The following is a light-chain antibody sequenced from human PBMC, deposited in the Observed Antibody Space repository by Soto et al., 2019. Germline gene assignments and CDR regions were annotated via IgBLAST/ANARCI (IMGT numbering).Light chain of an antibody. Sequence: EIVLTQSPATLSLSPRERATLSCMASQSVGSYLAWYQHKPGQAPRLLIYDAYNRATGIPARFRGSGSGTDVTLTISSLEPEDCAGYYCQQRSHWPPTFGQGTKVEIK. J-gene: IGKJ1*01. CDR3: QQRSHWPPT. CDR2: DAY. V-gene: IGKV3-11*01. CDR1: QSVGSY.